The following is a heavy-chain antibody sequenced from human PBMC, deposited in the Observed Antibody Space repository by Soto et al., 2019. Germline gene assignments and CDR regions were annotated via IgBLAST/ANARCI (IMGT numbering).Heavy chain of an antibody. J-gene: IGHJ4*02. Sequence: GASVKVSCKASGDTFTSYAMHWVRQAPGQRLEWMGWINAGNGNTKYSQKFQGRVTITRDTSASTAYMELSSLRSEDTAVYYCARAGGLLWFGELYKYWGQGTLVTVSS. CDR2: INAGNGNT. CDR3: ARAGGLLWFGELYKY. CDR1: GDTFTSYA. D-gene: IGHD3-10*01. V-gene: IGHV1-3*01.